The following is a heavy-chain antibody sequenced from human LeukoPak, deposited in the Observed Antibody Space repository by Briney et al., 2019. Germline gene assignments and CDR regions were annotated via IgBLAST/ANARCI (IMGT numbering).Heavy chain of an antibody. Sequence: GGSLRLSCAASGFTFSSYGMHWVRQAPGKGLEWVAVISYDGSNKYYADSVKGRFTISRDNSKNTLYLQMNSLRAEDTAVYYCAKAFGVYPDYWGQGTLVTVSS. D-gene: IGHD3-10*01. CDR1: GFTFSSYG. CDR2: ISYDGSNK. CDR3: AKAFGVYPDY. V-gene: IGHV3-30*18. J-gene: IGHJ4*02.